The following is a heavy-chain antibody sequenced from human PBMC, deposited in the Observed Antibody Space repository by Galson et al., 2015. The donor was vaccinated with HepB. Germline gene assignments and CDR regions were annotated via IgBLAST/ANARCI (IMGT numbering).Heavy chain of an antibody. V-gene: IGHV1-46*01. Sequence: SVKVSCKASGYTFTNYYFHWVRQAPGQGLEWMGIINPSDGGTSYAQKFQGRVTMTRDTSTNTVHMELSSLTYEDTAVYYCARVGKWLHQSLDYWGQGTLVTVSS. CDR2: INPSDGGT. CDR1: GYTFTNYY. J-gene: IGHJ4*02. CDR3: ARVGKWLHQSLDY. D-gene: IGHD5-24*01.